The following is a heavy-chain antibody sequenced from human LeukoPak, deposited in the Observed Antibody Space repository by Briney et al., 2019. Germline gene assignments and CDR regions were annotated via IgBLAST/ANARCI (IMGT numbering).Heavy chain of an antibody. Sequence: ASVKVSCKASGGTFSSYAISWVRQAPGQGLEWMGGIIPIFGTANYAQKFQGRVKITADESTSTAYMELSSLRSEDTAVYYCARDREYYYDSSGYYWGQGTLVTVSS. D-gene: IGHD3-22*01. J-gene: IGHJ4*02. CDR3: ARDREYYYDSSGYY. CDR2: IIPIFGTA. V-gene: IGHV1-69*13. CDR1: GGTFSSYA.